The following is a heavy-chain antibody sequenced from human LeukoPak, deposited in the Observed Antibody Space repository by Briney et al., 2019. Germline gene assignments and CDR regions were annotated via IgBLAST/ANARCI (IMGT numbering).Heavy chain of an antibody. CDR3: ARISSSNWYNERGAFDV. Sequence: SETLSLTCTVSGGSISSYYWSWIRQPPGKGLEWVGYIYYSGSTNYNPSLKSRVTISVDTSKNQFSLKLRSVTAADTAVYYCARISSSNWYNERGAFDVWGQGTMVTVSS. CDR2: IYYSGST. D-gene: IGHD6-13*01. J-gene: IGHJ3*01. CDR1: GGSISSYY. V-gene: IGHV4-59*01.